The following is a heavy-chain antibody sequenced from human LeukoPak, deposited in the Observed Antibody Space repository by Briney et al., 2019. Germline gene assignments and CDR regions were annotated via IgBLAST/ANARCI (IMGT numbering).Heavy chain of an antibody. CDR3: ASDYYDRSQY. J-gene: IGHJ4*02. Sequence: GGSLRLSCAASGFTFSSYEMNWVRQAPGKGLEWVSYISSTGSTIYYADSVKGRFTISRDNARNSLYLQMNSLRAEDTAVYYCASDYYDRSQYWGQGTLVTVSS. D-gene: IGHD3-22*01. V-gene: IGHV3-48*03. CDR1: GFTFSSYE. CDR2: ISSTGSTI.